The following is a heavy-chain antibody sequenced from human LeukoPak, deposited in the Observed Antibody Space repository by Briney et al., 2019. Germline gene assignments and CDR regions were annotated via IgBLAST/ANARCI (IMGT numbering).Heavy chain of an antibody. CDR1: GFTFSSYW. CDR3: ATLPSGWSGYYLAVDY. Sequence: QPGGSLRLSCAASGFTFSSYWMHWVRQAPGKGLVWVSRINSDGSSTSYAGSVKGRFTISRDNAKNTLYLQMNSLRAEDTAVYYCATLPSGWSGYYLAVDYWGQGTLVTVSS. J-gene: IGHJ4*02. V-gene: IGHV3-74*01. D-gene: IGHD3-3*01. CDR2: INSDGSST.